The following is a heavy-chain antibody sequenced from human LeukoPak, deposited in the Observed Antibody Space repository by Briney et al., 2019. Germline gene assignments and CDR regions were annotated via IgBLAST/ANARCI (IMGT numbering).Heavy chain of an antibody. CDR2: ISSSSSTI. J-gene: IGHJ6*03. Sequence: PGGSLRLSCAASGFSFNTYNMNWVRQAPGKGLEWISYISSSSSTIHHADSVKGRFTISRDNAKNSLYLQMNSLRVEDTAVYYCARENIAVAVDYYYMDVWGKGTTVTVSS. V-gene: IGHV3-48*01. CDR1: GFSFNTYN. D-gene: IGHD6-19*01. CDR3: ARENIAVAVDYYYMDV.